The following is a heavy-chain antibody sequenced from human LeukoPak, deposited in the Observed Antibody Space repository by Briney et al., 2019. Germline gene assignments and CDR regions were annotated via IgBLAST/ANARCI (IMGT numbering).Heavy chain of an antibody. D-gene: IGHD2-2*01. Sequence: GASVKVSCKASGGTFSSYAISWVRQAPGQGLEWMGWISAYNGNTNYAQKLQGRVTMTTDTSTSTAYMELRSLRSDDTAVYYCARTDPLLGYCSSTSCSRWFDPWGQGTLVTVSS. CDR1: GGTFSSYA. V-gene: IGHV1-18*01. CDR3: ARTDPLLGYCSSTSCSRWFDP. CDR2: ISAYNGNT. J-gene: IGHJ5*02.